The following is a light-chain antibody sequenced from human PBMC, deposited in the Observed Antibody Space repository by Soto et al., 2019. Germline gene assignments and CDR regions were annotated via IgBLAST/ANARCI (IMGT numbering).Light chain of an antibody. CDR2: DAA. J-gene: IGKJ4*01. CDR1: QSIIMW. Sequence: DIQMTQSPSTLSASVGDRVTINCRASQSIIMWVAWYQQKSGKAPKLLIYDAAKLQSGVPSRFSGSGSDTEFTLTISSLQPEDFATYYCQQLNNYPLTFGGGTKVDIK. V-gene: IGKV1-5*01. CDR3: QQLNNYPLT.